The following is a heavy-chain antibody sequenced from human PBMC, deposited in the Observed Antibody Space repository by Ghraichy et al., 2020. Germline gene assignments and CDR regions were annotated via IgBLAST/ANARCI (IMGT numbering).Heavy chain of an antibody. CDR2: INHSGST. V-gene: IGHV4-34*01. CDR1: GGSFSGYY. J-gene: IGHJ3*02. Sequence: SETLSLTCAVYGGSFSGYYWSWIRQPPGKGLEWIGEINHSGSTNYNPSLKSRVTISVDTSKNQFSLKLSSVTAADTAVYYCARKRGVGRWLRGAFDIWGQGTMVTVSS. CDR3: ARKRGVGRWLRGAFDI. D-gene: IGHD5-24*01.